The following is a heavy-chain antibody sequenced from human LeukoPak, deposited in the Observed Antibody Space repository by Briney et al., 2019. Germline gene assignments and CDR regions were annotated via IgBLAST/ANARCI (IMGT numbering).Heavy chain of an antibody. D-gene: IGHD3-10*01. J-gene: IGHJ4*02. CDR1: GFTFSNAW. CDR3: TTDIYGSGPFDY. V-gene: IGHV3-15*01. CDR2: IKSKTDGGTT. Sequence: GGSLRLSCAASGFTFSNAWMGWVRQAPGKGLEWVGRIKSKTDGGTTDYAAPVKGRFTISRDDSKNTLYLQMNSLKTEDTAVYYCTTDIYGSGPFDYWGQGTLVTVSS.